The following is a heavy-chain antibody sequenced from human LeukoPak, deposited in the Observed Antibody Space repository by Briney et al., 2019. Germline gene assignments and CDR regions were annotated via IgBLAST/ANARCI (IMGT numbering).Heavy chain of an antibody. CDR1: GGSISSSNW. J-gene: IGHJ5*02. D-gene: IGHD6-19*01. V-gene: IGHV4-4*02. Sequence: SETLSLTCAVSGGSISSSNWWSWVRQPPGKGLEWIGEIYHSGSTNYNPSLKSRVTISVDKSKNQFSLNLSSVTAADTAVYYCARDQWRSVSSGWYNWFDPWGQGTLVTVSS. CDR3: ARDQWRSVSSGWYNWFDP. CDR2: IYHSGST.